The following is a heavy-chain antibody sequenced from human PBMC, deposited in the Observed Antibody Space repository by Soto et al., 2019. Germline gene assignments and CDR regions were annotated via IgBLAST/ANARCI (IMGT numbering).Heavy chain of an antibody. Sequence: EVQLVESGGGLVKPGGSLRLSCAASGFNFSNTWMSWVRQAPGKGLEWVGRIESKADGGTTDYAAPVKGRFTISRDDSKNTLFLKMDSLKTDDTAVYYCSTGRSSNYHWGQGTLVTVSS. V-gene: IGHV3-15*04. CDR3: STGRSSNYH. J-gene: IGHJ4*02. CDR2: IESKADGGTT. CDR1: GFNFSNTW. D-gene: IGHD2-2*01.